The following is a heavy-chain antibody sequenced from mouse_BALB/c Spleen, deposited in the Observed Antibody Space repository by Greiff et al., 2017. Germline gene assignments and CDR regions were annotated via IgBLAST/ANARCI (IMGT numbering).Heavy chain of an antibody. V-gene: IGHV1-7*01. J-gene: IGHJ1*01. CDR1: GYTFTSYW. Sequence: VKLMESGAELAKPGASVKMSCKASGYTFTSYWMHWVKQRPGQGLEWIGYINPSTGYTEYNQKFKDKATLTADKSSSTAYMQLSSLTSEDSAVYYCAHGYYDFDVWGAGTTVTVSS. CDR3: AHGYYDFDV. D-gene: IGHD2-3*01. CDR2: INPSTGYT.